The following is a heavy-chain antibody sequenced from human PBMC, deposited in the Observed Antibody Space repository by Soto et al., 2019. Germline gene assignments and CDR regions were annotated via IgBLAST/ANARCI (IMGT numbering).Heavy chain of an antibody. V-gene: IGHV3-53*01. Sequence: LRLSCTVSGFSVGDMYMNWVRQAPGKGLEWVSALYSGGTTYYADSVKGRFTISRDNSKNTLYLQMDSLGADDTAVYYCARARGSYRFDFDYWGQGALVTVSS. J-gene: IGHJ4*02. CDR1: GFSVGDMY. CDR2: LYSGGTT. CDR3: ARARGSYRFDFDY. D-gene: IGHD1-26*01.